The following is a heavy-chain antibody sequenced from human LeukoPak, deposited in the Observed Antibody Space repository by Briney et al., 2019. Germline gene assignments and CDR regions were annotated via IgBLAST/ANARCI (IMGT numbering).Heavy chain of an antibody. CDR2: LTATAGST. Sequence: PGGSLRPSCAASGFTFTNYGMSWVRQPPGKGLEWVSSLTATAGSTYYADSVEGRFTVTRDNSRNTLYLQMNSLRAEDTAIYYCAKASHITGWNADDIWGQGTMVTVSS. D-gene: IGHD6-19*01. CDR3: AKASHITGWNADDI. J-gene: IGHJ3*02. V-gene: IGHV3-23*01. CDR1: GFTFTNYG.